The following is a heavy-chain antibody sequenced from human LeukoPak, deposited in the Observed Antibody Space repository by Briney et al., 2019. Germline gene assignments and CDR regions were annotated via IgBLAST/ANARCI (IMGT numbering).Heavy chain of an antibody. CDR1: GYTFTGSQ. J-gene: IGHJ2*01. CDR2: IIPIFGTA. V-gene: IGHV1-69*13. D-gene: IGHD2-21*02. CDR3: AREYCGGDCYYPYWYFDL. Sequence: SVKVSCKASGYTFTGSQMHWVRQAPGQGLEWMGGIIPIFGTANYAQKFQGRVTITADESTSTAYMELSSLRSEDTAVYYCAREYCGGDCYYPYWYFDLWGRGTLVTVSS.